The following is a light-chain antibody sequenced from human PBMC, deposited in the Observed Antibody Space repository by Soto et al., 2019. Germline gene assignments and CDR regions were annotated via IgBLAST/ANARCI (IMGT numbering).Light chain of an antibody. V-gene: IGKV3-15*01. CDR2: GAS. Sequence: EIVMTQSPATLSVSPGERATLSCRASQSVGSNLAWYQQKPGQAPRLLIYGASTRATGIPARFSGSGSGTEFTLTISSLQSEDFAVYYCRLYGSSPPMYTFGQGTKLEIK. CDR3: RLYGSSPPMYT. CDR1: QSVGSN. J-gene: IGKJ2*01.